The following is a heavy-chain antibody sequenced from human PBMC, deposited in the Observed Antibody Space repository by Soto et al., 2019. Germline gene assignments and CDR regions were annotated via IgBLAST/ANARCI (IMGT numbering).Heavy chain of an antibody. CDR1: GFTFSSYG. CDR2: IWYDGSNK. Sequence: PXGSLRLSCAASGFTFSSYGMHWVRQAPGKGLEWVAVIWYDGSNKYYADSVKGRFTISRDNSKNTLYLQMKSLRAEDTAVYYCARGKITIFGVDDGMDVWGQGTTVTVSS. V-gene: IGHV3-33*01. J-gene: IGHJ6*02. CDR3: ARGKITIFGVDDGMDV. D-gene: IGHD3-3*01.